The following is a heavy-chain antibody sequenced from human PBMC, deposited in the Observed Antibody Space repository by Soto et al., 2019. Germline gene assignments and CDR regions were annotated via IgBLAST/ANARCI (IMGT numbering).Heavy chain of an antibody. J-gene: IGHJ3*02. V-gene: IGHV4-31*03. D-gene: IGHD2-2*01. CDR2: IYYSGST. Sequence: QVQLQESGPGLVKPSQTLSLTCTVSGGSISSGGYYWSWIRQHPGKGLEWIGYIYYSGSTYYNPSLKSRVTISVDTSKNQFSLKLSSVTAADTAVYYCARDQTLVVPAARAFDIWGQGTMVTVSS. CDR3: ARDQTLVVPAARAFDI. CDR1: GGSISSGGYY.